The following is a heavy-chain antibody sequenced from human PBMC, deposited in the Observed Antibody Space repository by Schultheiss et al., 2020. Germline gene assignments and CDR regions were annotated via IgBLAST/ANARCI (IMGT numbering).Heavy chain of an antibody. Sequence: SGPTLVKPTETLTLTCTVSGFSLSNARMGVSWIRQPPGKALEWLAHIFSNDEKSYSTSLKSRLTISKDTSKSQVVLTMTNMDPVDTATYYCARMEDGSGWYSYYYYYYMDVWGKGTTVTVSS. CDR1: GFSLSNARMG. V-gene: IGHV2-26*01. J-gene: IGHJ6*03. CDR3: ARMEDGSGWYSYYYYYYMDV. D-gene: IGHD6-19*01. CDR2: IFSNDEK.